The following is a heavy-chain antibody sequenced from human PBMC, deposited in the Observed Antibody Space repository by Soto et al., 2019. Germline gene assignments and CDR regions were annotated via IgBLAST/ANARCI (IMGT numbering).Heavy chain of an antibody. CDR1: GFTFSSYS. CDR3: ARAGGYCISTSCYPLFDY. V-gene: IGHV3-48*02. Sequence: EVQLVESGGGLVQPGGSLRLSCAASGFTFSSYSMNWVRQAPGKGLEWVSYISSSSSTIYYADSVKGRFTISRDNAKHSLYLQMNSLRDEDTAVYYCARAGGYCISTSCYPLFDYWGQGTLVTVSS. D-gene: IGHD2-2*03. J-gene: IGHJ4*02. CDR2: ISSSSSTI.